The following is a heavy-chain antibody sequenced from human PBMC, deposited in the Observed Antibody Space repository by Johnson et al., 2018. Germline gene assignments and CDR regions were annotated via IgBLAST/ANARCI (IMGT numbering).Heavy chain of an antibody. J-gene: IGHJ3*02. D-gene: IGHD2-15*01. CDR1: GFTFSSYG. CDR2: ISYDGSNK. CDR3: AKDWCGGSCYSFDTFDI. Sequence: QVQLQESGGGVVQPGRSLRLSCAASGFTFSSYGLHWVRQAPGKGLEWVAVISYDGSNKNYADSVKVRFTISRDNSKNTLYLQMKSLRAADTSVYYRAKDWCGGSCYSFDTFDIWGQGTMVTVSS. V-gene: IGHV3-30*18.